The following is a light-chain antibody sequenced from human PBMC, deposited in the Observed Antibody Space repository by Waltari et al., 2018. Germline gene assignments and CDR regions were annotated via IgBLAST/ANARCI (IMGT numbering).Light chain of an antibody. V-gene: IGLV3-21*02. CDR2: DDS. Sequence: SYLLTQPPSVSVAPGQTARVTCGGNNIGSKSVHWYQQRPGQAPILVLSDDSDRPSGIPDRFSGSNSGNTATLTISRVEAGDEADYYCQVWDGSTDVVFGGGTKLTVL. CDR3: QVWDGSTDVV. CDR1: NIGSKS. J-gene: IGLJ2*01.